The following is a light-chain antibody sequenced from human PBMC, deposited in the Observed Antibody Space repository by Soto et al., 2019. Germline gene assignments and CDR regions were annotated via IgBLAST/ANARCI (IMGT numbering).Light chain of an antibody. CDR3: QQYNSYSRK. Sequence: AIQLTQSPSSLAASTGDRVTITCRASQGIASGLAWYQQKPGKAPKLLIQDASSLESGVPSRFSGSGSGTDFTLTISSLQPEDFATYYCQQYNSYSRKFGQGTKVEIK. CDR2: DAS. J-gene: IGKJ1*01. V-gene: IGKV1-13*02. CDR1: QGIASG.